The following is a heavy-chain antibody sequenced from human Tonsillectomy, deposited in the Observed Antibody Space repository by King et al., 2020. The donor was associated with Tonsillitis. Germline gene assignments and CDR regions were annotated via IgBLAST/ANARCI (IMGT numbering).Heavy chain of an antibody. Sequence: VQLPQWGAGLLKPSETLSLTCAVYGGSFSGYYWSWIRQPPGKGLEWIGEINHSGSTNYNPSLKSRVTISVDTSKNQFSLKLSSVTAADTAVYYCAGSDSSGWSWFDPWGQGTLVTVSS. D-gene: IGHD6-19*01. CDR3: AGSDSSGWSWFDP. J-gene: IGHJ5*02. CDR1: GGSFSGYY. V-gene: IGHV4-34*01. CDR2: INHSGST.